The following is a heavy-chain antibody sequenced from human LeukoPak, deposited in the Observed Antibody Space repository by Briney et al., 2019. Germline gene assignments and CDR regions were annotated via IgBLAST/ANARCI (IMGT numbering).Heavy chain of an antibody. CDR1: GGSISSYY. Sequence: TSETLSLTCTVSGGSISSYYWSWIRQPAGKGLEWIGRIYTSGSTNYNPSLKSRVTISVDTSKNQFSLKLSSVTAADTAVYYCAAIPQPWLVWWYFDYWGQGTLVTVSS. J-gene: IGHJ4*02. CDR3: AAIPQPWLVWWYFDY. D-gene: IGHD6-19*01. V-gene: IGHV4-4*07. CDR2: IYTSGST.